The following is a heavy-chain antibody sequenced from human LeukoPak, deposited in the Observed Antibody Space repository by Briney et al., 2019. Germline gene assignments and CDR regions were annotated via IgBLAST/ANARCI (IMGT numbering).Heavy chain of an antibody. CDR1: GGSISSGGYY. D-gene: IGHD6-19*01. J-gene: IGHJ4*02. CDR2: IYYSGST. V-gene: IGHV4-31*03. Sequence: SETLSLTCTVSGGSISSGGYYWSWIRQHPGKGLEWIGYIYYSGSTYYNPSLKSRVTISVDTSKNQFSLKLSSVTAADTAVYYCARAGYSSGWYGSHDYWGQGTLVTVSS. CDR3: ARAGYSSGWYGSHDY.